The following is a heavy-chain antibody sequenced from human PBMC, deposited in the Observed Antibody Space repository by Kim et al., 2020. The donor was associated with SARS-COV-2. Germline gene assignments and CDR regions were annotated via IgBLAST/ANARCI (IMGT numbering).Heavy chain of an antibody. Sequence: SVKGRFTISRDNSKNTLYLQMSSLRAEDTAVYYCVKDIAARTERMGAFDIWGQGTMVTVSS. V-gene: IGHV3-64D*06. J-gene: IGHJ3*02. CDR3: VKDIAARTERMGAFDI. D-gene: IGHD6-6*01.